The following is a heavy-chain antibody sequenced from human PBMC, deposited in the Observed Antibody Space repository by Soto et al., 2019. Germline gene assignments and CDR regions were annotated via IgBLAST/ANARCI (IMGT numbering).Heavy chain of an antibody. CDR1: GGSISSYY. D-gene: IGHD2-2*01. V-gene: IGHV4-59*01. CDR2: IYYIGST. CDR3: ARGLRRQLLNWFDP. J-gene: IGHJ5*02. Sequence: PSETLSLTCTVSGGSISSYYWSWIRQPPGKGLEWIGYIYYIGSTNYNPSLKSRVTISVDTSKNQFSLKLSSVTAADTAVYYCARGLRRQLLNWFDPWGQGXLVTVPS.